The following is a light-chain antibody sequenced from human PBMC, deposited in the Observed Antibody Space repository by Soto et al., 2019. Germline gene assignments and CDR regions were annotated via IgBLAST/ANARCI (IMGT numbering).Light chain of an antibody. J-gene: IGKJ4*01. CDR2: DSS. V-gene: IGKV1-5*01. CDR3: QPLDRYPSST. Sequence: DIHATQSPSTLSASVGDRGSSTGQSSQSMGDYLAWDQDKPGKAPRLMLYDSSNLKSGFPSRFSGSGSGTELTLTISSLQPEAFATYYCQPLDRYPSSTFGGGTKVEIK. CDR1: QSMGDY.